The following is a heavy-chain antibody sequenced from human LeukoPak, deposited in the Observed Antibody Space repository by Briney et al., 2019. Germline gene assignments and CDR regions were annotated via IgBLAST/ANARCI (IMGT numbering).Heavy chain of an antibody. Sequence: SETLSLTCTVSGGSISSYYWSWIRQPPGKGLEWIGYIYYSGSTNYNPSLKSRVTISVDTSKNQFSLKLSSVTAADTAVYYCARDIAVVTPIWYFDLWGRGTLVTVSS. CDR2: IYYSGST. D-gene: IGHD4-23*01. V-gene: IGHV4-59*01. CDR1: GGSISSYY. CDR3: ARDIAVVTPIWYFDL. J-gene: IGHJ2*01.